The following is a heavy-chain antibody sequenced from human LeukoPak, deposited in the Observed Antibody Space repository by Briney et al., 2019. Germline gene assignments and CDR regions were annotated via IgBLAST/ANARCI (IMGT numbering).Heavy chain of an antibody. CDR2: IIPIFGTA. J-gene: IGHJ4*02. CDR1: GGTFSSYA. V-gene: IGHV1-69*13. Sequence: ASVKVSCKASGGTFSSYAISWVRQAPGQGLEWMGGIIPIFGTANYAQKFQGRVTITADESTSTAYMELSSLRSEDTAVYYCARGGYSGYDENYFDYWGQGTLVTVSS. D-gene: IGHD5-12*01. CDR3: ARGGYSGYDENYFDY.